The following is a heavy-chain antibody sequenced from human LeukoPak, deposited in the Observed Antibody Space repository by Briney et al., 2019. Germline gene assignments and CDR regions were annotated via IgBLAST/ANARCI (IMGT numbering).Heavy chain of an antibody. CDR2: IYYSGST. D-gene: IGHD6-19*01. V-gene: IGHV4-61*01. CDR3: ARVPYSSGWLNFDY. CDR1: GGSVSSGSYY. Sequence: SETLSLTCTVSGGSVSSGSYYWSWIRQPPGKGLEWIGYIYYSGSTNYNPSLKSRVTISVDTSKNQFSLKLSSVTAADTAVYYCARVPYSSGWLNFDYWGQGTLVTVSS. J-gene: IGHJ4*02.